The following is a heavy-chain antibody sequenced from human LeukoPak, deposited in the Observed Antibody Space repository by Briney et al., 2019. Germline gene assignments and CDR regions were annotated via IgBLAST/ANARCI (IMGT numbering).Heavy chain of an antibody. Sequence: ASVKVSCKASGGTFSSYAISWVRQAPGQGLEWMGRIIPIFGIANYAQKFQGRVTITADKSTSTAYMELSSLRSEDTAVYYCARGADSSGYYRWGQGTLVTVSS. V-gene: IGHV1-69*04. J-gene: IGHJ4*02. CDR2: IIPIFGIA. CDR1: GGTFSSYA. D-gene: IGHD3-22*01. CDR3: ARGADSSGYYR.